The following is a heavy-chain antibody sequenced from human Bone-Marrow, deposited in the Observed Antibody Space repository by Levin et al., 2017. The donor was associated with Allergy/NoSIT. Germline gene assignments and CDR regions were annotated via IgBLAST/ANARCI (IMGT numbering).Heavy chain of an antibody. V-gene: IGHV4-39*01. D-gene: IGHD6-19*01. Sequence: SQTLSLTCSVSGDTIRNRAYYWGWVRQSPGKGLEWIGSIYYTGNTYYNPSLKSRVTMSVDTSKNQFSLKVNSVTAADTAVYYCAKLTVLEVAPTFDYWGQGSLVTVSS. CDR1: GDTIRNRAYY. CDR2: IYYTGNT. J-gene: IGHJ4*02. CDR3: AKLTVLEVAPTFDY.